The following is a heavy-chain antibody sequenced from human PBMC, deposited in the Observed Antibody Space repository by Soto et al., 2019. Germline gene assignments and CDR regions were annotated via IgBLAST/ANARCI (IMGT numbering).Heavy chain of an antibody. CDR2: IIPLLTIT. V-gene: IGHV1-69*08. Sequence: QVQLMLSGAEVKKPGSSVKVSCKASGGTFSTYTISWVRQAPGQGLEWMGRIIPLLTITKYAQKFQGRVTITADRSTSTAYLELNSLRSEDTAVYYCARDANGFDYWGQGTLVTVSS. D-gene: IGHD1-1*01. CDR1: GGTFSTYT. CDR3: ARDANGFDY. J-gene: IGHJ4*02.